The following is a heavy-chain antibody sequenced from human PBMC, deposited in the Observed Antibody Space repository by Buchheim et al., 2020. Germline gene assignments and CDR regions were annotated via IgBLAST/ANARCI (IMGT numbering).Heavy chain of an antibody. CDR2: INPNSGGT. CDR3: AAPGDLGAAAGGWFDP. V-gene: IGHV1-2*02. Sequence: QVQLVQSGAEVKKPGASVKVSCKASGYTFTGYYMHWVRQAPGQGLEWMGWINPNSGGTNYAQKFQGRVTITADESTSTAYMELSSLRSEDTAVYYCAAPGDLGAAAGGWFDPWGQGTL. J-gene: IGHJ5*02. D-gene: IGHD6-13*01. CDR1: GYTFTGYY.